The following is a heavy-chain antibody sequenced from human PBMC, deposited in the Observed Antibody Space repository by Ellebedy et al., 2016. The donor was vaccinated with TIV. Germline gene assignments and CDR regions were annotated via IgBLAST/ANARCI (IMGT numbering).Heavy chain of an antibody. CDR3: AREGAYDSGGYYELFDY. CDR1: GYSFSSYT. CDR2: ISGSNGKT. Sequence: ASVKVSXXGSGYSFSSYTIGWVRQAPGQGLEWMGWISGSNGKTKYAQKFQGRVTMTTDTSTNTAYMELRSLRSDDTAVYYCAREGAYDSGGYYELFDYWGQGTLVTVSS. J-gene: IGHJ4*02. D-gene: IGHD3-22*01. V-gene: IGHV1-18*01.